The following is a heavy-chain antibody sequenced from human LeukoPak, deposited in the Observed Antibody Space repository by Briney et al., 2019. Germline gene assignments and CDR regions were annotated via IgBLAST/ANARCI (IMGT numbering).Heavy chain of an antibody. CDR3: ARDSAKYYGSGSYDY. CDR2: IYYSGST. CDR1: GGSISSSSYY. V-gene: IGHV4-39*07. Sequence: SETLSLTCTVSGGSISSSSYYCGWIRQPPGKGLEWIGSIYYSGSTYYNPSLKSRVTISVDTSKNQFSLKLSSVTAADTAVYYCARDSAKYYGSGSYDYWGQGTLVTVSS. D-gene: IGHD3-10*01. J-gene: IGHJ4*02.